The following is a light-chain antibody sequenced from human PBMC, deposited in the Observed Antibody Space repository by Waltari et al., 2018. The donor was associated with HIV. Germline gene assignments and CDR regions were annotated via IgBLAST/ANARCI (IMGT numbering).Light chain of an antibody. J-gene: IGLJ2*01. CDR1: RSDVGGYNL. V-gene: IGLV2-23*02. Sequence: QSALTQPASVSGSPGQSITISCTGTRSDVGGYNLVYWNKQHPGTAPKLMIYEVSKRPSGVANRFPGSRSGNTASLTISGLQAEDEADYYCCAYAGSTTYVIFGGGTKLTVL. CDR3: CAYAGSTTYVI. CDR2: EVS.